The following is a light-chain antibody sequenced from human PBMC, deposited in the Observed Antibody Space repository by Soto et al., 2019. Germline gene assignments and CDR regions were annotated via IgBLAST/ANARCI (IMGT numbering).Light chain of an antibody. J-gene: IGKJ1*01. Sequence: EIVMTQSPATLSVSPGERATLSCMASQSVSSNLAWYQQKPGQAPRLLIYGASTRATGIPARFSASGSGTEFTLTISSLQSEDFAVYYCQQYNNWPRTFGQGTKVEIK. CDR1: QSVSSN. CDR3: QQYNNWPRT. V-gene: IGKV3-15*01. CDR2: GAS.